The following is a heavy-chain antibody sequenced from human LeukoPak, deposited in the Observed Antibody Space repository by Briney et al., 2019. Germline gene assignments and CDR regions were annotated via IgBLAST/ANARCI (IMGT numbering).Heavy chain of an antibody. V-gene: IGHV4-34*01. CDR1: GGSFSDYY. J-gene: IGHJ5*02. Sequence: SETLSLTCAVYGGSFSDYYWGWIRQPPGKGLEWIGEITPSGSTTYSPSLKSRVTISVDTSKNQFPLKLSSVAAADTAVYFCARGYHDVLTGLYHWFDPWGQGTLVTVSS. CDR2: ITPSGST. D-gene: IGHD3-9*01. CDR3: ARGYHDVLTGLYHWFDP.